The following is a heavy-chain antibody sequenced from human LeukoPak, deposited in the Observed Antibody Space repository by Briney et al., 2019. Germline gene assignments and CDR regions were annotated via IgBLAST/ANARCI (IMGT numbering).Heavy chain of an antibody. CDR1: GYSISSGYY. Sequence: PSETLSLTCTVSGYSISSGYYWGWIRQPPGKGLEWIGSIYHSGSIYYNPSLKSRVTISVDTSKNQFSLKLSSVTAADTAVYYCAREAGFVVEAAAPFGYWGQGKWVTVSS. D-gene: IGHD2-2*01. J-gene: IGHJ4*02. CDR2: IYHSGSI. CDR3: AREAGFVVEAAAPFGY. V-gene: IGHV4-38-2*02.